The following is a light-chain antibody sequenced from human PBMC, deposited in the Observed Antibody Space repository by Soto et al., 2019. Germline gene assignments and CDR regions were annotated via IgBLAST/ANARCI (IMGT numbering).Light chain of an antibody. J-gene: IGKJ1*01. Sequence: EIVMTQSPATLSVSPGERATLSCRASQSVSNNYLAWYQQKPGQAPRLLIYEASNRPTGIPARFSGSGSGTDFTLTISSLEPEDFAVYYCQQRSNWPPTWTFGQGTKVDIK. V-gene: IGKV3-11*01. CDR3: QQRSNWPPTWT. CDR2: EAS. CDR1: QSVSNNY.